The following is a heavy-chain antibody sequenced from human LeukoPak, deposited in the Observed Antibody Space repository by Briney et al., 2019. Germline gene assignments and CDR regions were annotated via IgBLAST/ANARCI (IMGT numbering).Heavy chain of an antibody. D-gene: IGHD3-10*01. CDR2: IYHSGST. CDR1: GGSISSGGYS. Sequence: SETLSLTCAVSGGSISSGGYSWSWIRQPPGKGLEWIGYIYHSGSTYYNPSLKSRVTISVDRSKNQFSLKLSSVTAADTAVYYCARATRMVRGVIIKPHFDYWGQGTLVTVSS. CDR3: ARATRMVRGVIIKPHFDY. J-gene: IGHJ4*02. V-gene: IGHV4-30-2*01.